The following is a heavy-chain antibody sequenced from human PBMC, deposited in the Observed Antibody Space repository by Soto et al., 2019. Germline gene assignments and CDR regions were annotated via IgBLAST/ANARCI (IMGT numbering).Heavy chain of an antibody. D-gene: IGHD3-16*01. Sequence: ASVKVSCKASGYTFTSYAMHWVRQAPGQRLEWMGWINAGNGNTKYSQKFQGRVTITRDTSASTAYMELSSLRSEDTAVYYCARDWISVWGNYYYYMAVWGKGTTVTVSS. CDR1: GYTFTSYA. J-gene: IGHJ6*03. V-gene: IGHV1-3*01. CDR3: ARDWISVWGNYYYYMAV. CDR2: INAGNGNT.